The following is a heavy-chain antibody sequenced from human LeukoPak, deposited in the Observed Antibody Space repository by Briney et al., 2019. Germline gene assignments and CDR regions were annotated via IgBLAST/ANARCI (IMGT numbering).Heavy chain of an antibody. CDR3: VRGYSFGPYGMDV. D-gene: IGHD2-15*01. CDR2: ISDSGGST. V-gene: IGHV3-64D*09. J-gene: IGHJ6*02. Sequence: GGSLRLSCSASGFPFSSYAMHWVRQAPGKGLEYVSDISDSGGSTYYADSVKGRFTISKDNSKTTLYLQMSSLRAEDTAVYFCVRGYSFGPYGMDVWGQGTTVTVSS. CDR1: GFPFSSYA.